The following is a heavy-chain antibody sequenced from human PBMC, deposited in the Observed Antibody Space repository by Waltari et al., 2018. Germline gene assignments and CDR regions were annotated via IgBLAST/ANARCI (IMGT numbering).Heavy chain of an antibody. J-gene: IGHJ3*02. CDR3: ARGGLYGQQLLESAFEI. Sequence: QVQLVQSGAELKKPGSSVKVSCTVSGGSFSTHAITWRRQAPGQGREGMGGIIPMFGTANYAQKIQDRVTINTDESMTTAYMHLSSLTSDDTAVYYCARGGLYGQQLLESAFEIWGQGTKVTVSS. V-gene: IGHV1-69*05. CDR1: GGSFSTHA. CDR2: IIPMFGTA. D-gene: IGHD6-13*01.